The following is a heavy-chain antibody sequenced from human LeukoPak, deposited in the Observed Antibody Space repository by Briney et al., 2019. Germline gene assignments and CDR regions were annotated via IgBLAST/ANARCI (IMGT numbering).Heavy chain of an antibody. J-gene: IGHJ4*02. CDR1: GSTFSSYG. D-gene: IGHD6-19*01. CDR3: AKKGYSNGWRDSYYFDC. CDR2: IRSDGSNK. V-gene: IGHV3-30*02. Sequence: GGSLRLSCAASGSTFSSYGMHSVRQAPGKGLEWVAFIRSDGSNKYYADSVNGRFTISRDNSKLYLQMNSLRAEDTAVYYCAKKGYSNGWRDSYYFDCWGQGTLVTVSS.